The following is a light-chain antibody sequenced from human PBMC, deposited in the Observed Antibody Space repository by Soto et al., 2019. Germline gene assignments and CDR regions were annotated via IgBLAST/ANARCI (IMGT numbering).Light chain of an antibody. Sequence: EVVLTQSPGTLXLXXGXXXXXXXXALQSVSSSYLAWYQHRPGQAPRLLIFGASSRATGIPDRFSGSGSGTEFTLTITSLQPEDFAVYYCQEYNYWHPITFGGGTKVDIK. CDR1: QSVSSSY. J-gene: IGKJ4*01. CDR2: GAS. V-gene: IGKV3-20*01. CDR3: QEYNYWHPIT.